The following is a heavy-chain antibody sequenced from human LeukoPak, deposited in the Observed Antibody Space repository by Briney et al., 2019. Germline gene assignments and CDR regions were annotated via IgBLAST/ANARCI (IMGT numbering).Heavy chain of an antibody. D-gene: IGHD5/OR15-5a*01. J-gene: IGHJ3*02. CDR2: IKQDGSEK. Sequence: GGSLRLSCAASGITFSNYWMNWVRQAPGRGLEWVADIKQDGSEKFYVASVTGRFTISRDNAKKSLYLQMNSLRAEDTAVYYCARDLLSTIFVFDIWGQGTMVTVSS. CDR3: ARDLLSTIFVFDI. CDR1: GITFSNYW. V-gene: IGHV3-7*01.